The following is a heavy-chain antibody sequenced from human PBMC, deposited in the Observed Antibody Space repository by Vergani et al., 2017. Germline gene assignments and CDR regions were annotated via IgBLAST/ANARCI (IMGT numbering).Heavy chain of an antibody. CDR3: AKARDPKCKGDNCDPYYYGLDL. CDR2: IWFAGNKK. J-gene: IGHJ6*02. Sequence: QMQLVESGGGVVQPGTSLRLSCAASGFTFSHYGMHWVRQAPGEALEWVALIWFAGNKKYYADSVKGRFTIFRDNSRNTVYLQTNSLGVEDTAVYYCAKARDPKCKGDNCDPYYYGLDLWGQGTPVTVSS. CDR1: GFTFSHYG. V-gene: IGHV3-33*06. D-gene: IGHD2-21*01.